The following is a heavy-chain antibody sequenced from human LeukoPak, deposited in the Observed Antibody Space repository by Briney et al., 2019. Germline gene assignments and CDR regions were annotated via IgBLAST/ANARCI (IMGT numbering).Heavy chain of an antibody. CDR1: GGSFRGYY. Sequence: SETLSLTCAVYGGSFRGYYWSWIRQHPGKGLEWIGEINHSGSTNYNPSLKSRVTISVDTSKNQCSLKLSSVTAADTAVYYCARDTTWGQGTLVTVSS. J-gene: IGHJ5*02. V-gene: IGHV4-34*01. D-gene: IGHD2-21*02. CDR2: INHSGST. CDR3: ARDTT.